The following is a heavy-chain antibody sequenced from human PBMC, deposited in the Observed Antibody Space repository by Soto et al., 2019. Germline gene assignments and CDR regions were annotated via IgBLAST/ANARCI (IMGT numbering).Heavy chain of an antibody. CDR3: ARSPVVVVAAITNWFDP. CDR2: IYHSGSS. Sequence: SETLSLTCTVSGGSISSSSYYWGWIRQPPGKGLEWIGSIYHSGSSYYNPSLKSRVTISVDTSKNQFSLKLSSVTAADTAVYYCARSPVVVVAAITNWFDPWGQGTLVTVSS. V-gene: IGHV4-39*01. J-gene: IGHJ5*02. D-gene: IGHD2-15*01. CDR1: GGSISSSSYY.